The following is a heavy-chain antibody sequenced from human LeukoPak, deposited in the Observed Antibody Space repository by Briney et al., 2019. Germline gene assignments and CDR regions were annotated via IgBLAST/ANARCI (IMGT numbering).Heavy chain of an antibody. CDR2: ISSSSSYI. D-gene: IGHD3-22*01. V-gene: IGHV3-21*04. CDR3: AKDSRESSGHFPYYYYYHYGLDV. J-gene: IGHJ6*02. CDR1: GFIFSSYS. Sequence: GGSLRLSCAASGFIFSSYSMNWVRQAPGKGLEWVSSISSSSSYIYYADSVKGRFTISRDNSKNTLYLQMNSLRAEDTAVYYWAKDSRESSGHFPYYYYYHYGLDVWGQGTTVTVSS.